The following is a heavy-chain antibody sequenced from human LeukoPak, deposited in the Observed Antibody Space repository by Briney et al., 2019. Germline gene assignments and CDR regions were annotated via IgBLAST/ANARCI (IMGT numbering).Heavy chain of an antibody. Sequence: PGGSLRLSCASSGFTFSFYWMHWVRQAPGKGLVWVSRINNDGRSTSYAGSVKGRFTISRDNAKNTLYLQMNSLGAEDTAVYYCARKVDYSSSSHAFDIWGQGTMVTVSS. V-gene: IGHV3-74*01. CDR3: ARKVDYSSSSHAFDI. CDR2: INNDGRST. J-gene: IGHJ3*02. D-gene: IGHD6-6*01. CDR1: GFTFSFYW.